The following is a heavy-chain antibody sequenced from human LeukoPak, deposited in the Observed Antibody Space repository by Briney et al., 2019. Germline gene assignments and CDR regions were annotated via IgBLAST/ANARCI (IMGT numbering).Heavy chain of an antibody. CDR2: IRNSTNTI. V-gene: IGHV3-48*04. D-gene: IGHD6-25*01. CDR1: GFTFSNYI. Sequence: GGSLRLSCAASGFTFSNYIMNWVRQTPGKGLEWISFIRNSTNTIYYADSVKGRFTISRDNAKNSLYLQMNSLRAEDTAVYYCARFAAGGSYYYYMDVWGKGTTVTVSS. J-gene: IGHJ6*03. CDR3: ARFAAGGSYYYYMDV.